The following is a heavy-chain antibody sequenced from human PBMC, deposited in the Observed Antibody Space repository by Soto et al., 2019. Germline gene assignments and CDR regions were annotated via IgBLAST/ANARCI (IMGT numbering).Heavy chain of an antibody. D-gene: IGHD6-19*01. CDR1: GGTFSSYA. CDR3: IMYSSGWGGDVGY. CDR2: IIPMFGSP. J-gene: IGHJ4*02. Sequence: QVQLMQSGAEVKKPGSSVKVSCKASGGTFSSYAITWVRQAPGQGLEWMGGIIPMFGSPNYAQRFQGRVTIIADESTSTAYMDLSSLRSEDTAVYCGIMYSSGWGGDVGYWGQGTLVIVSS. V-gene: IGHV1-69*12.